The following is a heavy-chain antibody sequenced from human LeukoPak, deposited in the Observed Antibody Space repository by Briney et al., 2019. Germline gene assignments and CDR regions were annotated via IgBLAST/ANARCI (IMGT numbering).Heavy chain of an antibody. CDR3: ARPYSSGWDNWFDP. J-gene: IGHJ5*02. CDR2: ISSGSSYI. D-gene: IGHD6-19*01. CDR1: GFTFSSYT. V-gene: IGHV3-21*01. Sequence: GGSLRLSCAASGFTFSSYTMNWVRQAPGKGPEWVSIISSGSSYIHYADSVKGRFTISRDNAKNSLYLQMNSLRAEDTAVYYCARPYSSGWDNWFDPWGQGTLVTVSS.